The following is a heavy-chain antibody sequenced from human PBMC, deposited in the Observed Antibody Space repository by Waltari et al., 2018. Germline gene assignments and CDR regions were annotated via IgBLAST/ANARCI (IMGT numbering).Heavy chain of an antibody. D-gene: IGHD6-13*01. J-gene: IGHJ4*02. Sequence: QVQLQQWGAGLLKPSETLSLTCAVYGGSFSGYYWSWIRQPPGKGLGWVGENNHRGSTNSNPSLKSRVTISVDTSKNQFSLKLRSVTAADTAVYYCARARRLRAAAAAPFDYWGQGTLVTVSS. V-gene: IGHV4-34*01. CDR3: ARARRLRAAAAAPFDY. CDR2: NNHRGST. CDR1: GGSFSGYY.